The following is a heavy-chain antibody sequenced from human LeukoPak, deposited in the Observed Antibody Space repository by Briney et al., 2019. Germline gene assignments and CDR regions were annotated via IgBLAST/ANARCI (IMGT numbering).Heavy chain of an antibody. V-gene: IGHV3-69-1*01. D-gene: IGHD2-21*01. Sequence: GGSLRLSCAASGFTFSTYWMSWVRQAPGKGLEWVSTVSDSSDVHYSDSVKGRFTISRDNARNSLYLQMNSLRDEDTAVYYCARDGLHTGHFDYWGQGTLVTVSS. CDR3: ARDGLHTGHFDY. CDR1: GFTFSTYW. J-gene: IGHJ4*02. CDR2: VSDSSDV.